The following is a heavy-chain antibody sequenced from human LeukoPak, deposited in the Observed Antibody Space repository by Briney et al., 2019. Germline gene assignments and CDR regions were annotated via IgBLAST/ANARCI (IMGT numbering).Heavy chain of an antibody. D-gene: IGHD1-20*01. Sequence: GGSLRLSCAASGFSFSSYAMSWVRQAARKRLEWVANIKQDGSEKYYVDSVKGRFTISRDNAKNSLYLQMNSLRAEDTALYYCARGLPPRGNWNDWVTDGVFWGQGTLVTVSS. CDR2: IKQDGSEK. CDR3: ARGLPPRGNWNDWVTDGVF. V-gene: IGHV3-7*04. CDR1: GFSFSSYA. J-gene: IGHJ4*02.